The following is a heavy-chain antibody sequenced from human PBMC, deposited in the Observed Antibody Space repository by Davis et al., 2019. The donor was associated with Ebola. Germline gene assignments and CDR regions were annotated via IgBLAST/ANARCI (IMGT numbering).Heavy chain of an antibody. V-gene: IGHV3-21*01. D-gene: IGHD6-13*01. J-gene: IGHJ6*04. CDR3: ARDQAAAAGTDYYYYYGMDV. Sequence: PGGSLRLSCAASGFTFSSYSMNRVRQAPGKGLEWVSSISSSSSYIYYADSVKGRFTISRDNAKNSLYLQMNSLRAEDTAVYYCARDQAAAAGTDYYYYYGMDVWGKGTTVTVSS. CDR1: GFTFSSYS. CDR2: ISSSSSYI.